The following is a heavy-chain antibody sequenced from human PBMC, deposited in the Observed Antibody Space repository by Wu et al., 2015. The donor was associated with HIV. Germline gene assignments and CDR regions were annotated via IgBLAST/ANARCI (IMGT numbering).Heavy chain of an antibody. D-gene: IGHD3-10*01. Sequence: QVQLVQSGAEVKKPGASVKVSCKASGYTFTGYYMHWVRQAPGQGLEWMGWINPNSGGTNYAQKFQGRVTMTRDTSISTAYMELSRLRSDDTAVYYCAGYYYGSGKLYYYYGMDVWGQGTTGHRLL. CDR3: AGYYYGSGKLYYYYGMDV. CDR1: GYTFTGYY. CDR2: INPNSGGT. J-gene: IGHJ6*02. V-gene: IGHV1-2*02.